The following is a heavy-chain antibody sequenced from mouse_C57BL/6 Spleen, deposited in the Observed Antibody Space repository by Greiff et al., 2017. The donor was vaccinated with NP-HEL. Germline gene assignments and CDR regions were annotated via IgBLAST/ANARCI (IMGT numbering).Heavy chain of an antibody. CDR2: INPNNGGT. Sequence: EVQLQQSGPELVKPGASVKISCKASGYTFTDYYMNWVKQSHGKSLEWIGDINPNNGGTSYNQKFKGKATLTVDKSSSTAYMELRSLTSEDSAVYYCARSPYGSSYGYWGQGTTLTVAS. V-gene: IGHV1-26*01. CDR1: GYTFTDYY. CDR3: ARSPYGSSYGY. D-gene: IGHD1-1*01. J-gene: IGHJ2*01.